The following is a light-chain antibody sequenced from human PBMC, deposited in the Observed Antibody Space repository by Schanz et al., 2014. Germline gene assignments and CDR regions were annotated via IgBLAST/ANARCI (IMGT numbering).Light chain of an antibody. CDR2: EVS. J-gene: IGLJ2*01. CDR1: SSDVGGYKY. CDR3: SSYGGSNFVV. Sequence: QSALTQPPSASGSPGQSVTISCTGTSSDVGGYKYVSWYQQHPGKAPKLMIYEVSRRPSGVPDRFSGSKSGNTASLTVSGLQAEDEAHYYCSSYGGSNFVVFGGGTKLTVL. V-gene: IGLV2-8*01.